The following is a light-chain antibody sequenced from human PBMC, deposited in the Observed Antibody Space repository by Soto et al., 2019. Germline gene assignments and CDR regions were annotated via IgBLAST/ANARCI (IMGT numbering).Light chain of an antibody. Sequence: QSVLTQPPSASGTPGQRVTISCSGSSSNIGSNTVTWYQQLPGTAPKLLIYSNNQRPSGVPDRFSGSKSGTSATLAISGLQSGDEADDYCGAWDDSLSGVVFGGGTQLTVL. CDR2: SNN. V-gene: IGLV1-44*01. CDR1: SSNIGSNT. CDR3: GAWDDSLSGVV. J-gene: IGLJ2*01.